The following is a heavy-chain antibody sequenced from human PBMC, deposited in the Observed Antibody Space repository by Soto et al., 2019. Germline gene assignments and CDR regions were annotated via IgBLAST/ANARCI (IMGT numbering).Heavy chain of an antibody. D-gene: IGHD3-10*01. CDR3: ARKYHFGSEYSLYYFDY. J-gene: IGHJ4*02. CDR1: GFTFSHYA. Sequence: EVQLLESGGDLVQPGGSLRLSCAASGFTFSHYAMSWVRQAPGKGLEWVSTIAADGGSTYYGDSVKGRFSISRDNYKNTLFLQLNSLRAEDTAVYYCARKYHFGSEYSLYYFDYWGQGGLVTVSS. CDR2: IAADGGST. V-gene: IGHV3-23*01.